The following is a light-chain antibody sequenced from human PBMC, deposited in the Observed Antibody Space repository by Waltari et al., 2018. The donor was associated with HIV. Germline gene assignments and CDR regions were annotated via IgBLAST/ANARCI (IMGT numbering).Light chain of an antibody. V-gene: IGLV2-14*01. CDR3: ISYTTTNYYV. CDR1: SSDIITYNR. Sequence: QSALPQPPSVSGSPGQPITISCTDSSSDIITYNRLSWYQQFPGKSPKLLIYEVGNRPSGVSHRFSGSKSGNTASLTISGLQAEDEADYYCISYTTTNYYVFGPGTWVTVL. CDR2: EVG. J-gene: IGLJ1*01.